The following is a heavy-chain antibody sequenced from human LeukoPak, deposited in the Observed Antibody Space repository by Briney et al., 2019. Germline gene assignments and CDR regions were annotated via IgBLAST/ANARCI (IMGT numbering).Heavy chain of an antibody. V-gene: IGHV4-39*01. J-gene: IGHJ3*02. CDR3: ARRRWRDAFDI. D-gene: IGHD4-23*01. CDR1: GSSISSSSYY. Sequence: SETLSLTCTVSGSSISSSSYYWGWIRQPPGRGLEWIGSIYYSGSTYYNPSLKSRVTISVDTSKNQFSLKLSSVTAADTAVYYCARRRWRDAFDIWGQGTMVTVSS. CDR2: IYYSGST.